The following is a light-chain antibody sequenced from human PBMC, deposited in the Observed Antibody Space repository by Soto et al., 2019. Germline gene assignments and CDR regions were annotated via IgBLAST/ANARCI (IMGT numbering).Light chain of an antibody. V-gene: IGKV3-15*01. J-gene: IGKJ1*01. CDR3: QQYNNCPPCT. CDR1: QSVGGN. CDR2: AAS. Sequence: EIVMTQSPATLSVSPGERATLSCRASQSVGGNLAWYQQKPGQAPRLLIYAASTRATGIPARFSGSGSGTEFTLTISSLQSEDFAVYYCQQYNNCPPCTFGQGTKLDSK.